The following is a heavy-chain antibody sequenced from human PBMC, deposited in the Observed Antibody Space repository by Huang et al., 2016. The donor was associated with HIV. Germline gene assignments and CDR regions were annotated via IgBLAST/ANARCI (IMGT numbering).Heavy chain of an antibody. D-gene: IGHD6-19*01. CDR2: IYWDDDK. CDR3: VHTRRYNNGWSPGNI. CDR1: GFSLGTSGVG. V-gene: IGHV2-5*02. J-gene: IGHJ3*02. Sequence: QITLKESGPTLVKPTQTLTLTYTFSGFSLGTSGVGVAWIRQPPGKALEWLALIYWDDDKRYSPSLKSRLSITKDASKNQVVLTVTNLDPVDTATYYCVHTRRYNNGWSPGNIWGQGTMVTVSS.